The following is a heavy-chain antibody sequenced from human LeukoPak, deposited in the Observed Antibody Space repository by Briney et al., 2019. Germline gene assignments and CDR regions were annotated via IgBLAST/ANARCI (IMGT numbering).Heavy chain of an antibody. CDR1: GFTFSRYG. V-gene: IGHV3-21*01. J-gene: IGHJ5*02. CDR2: ISSSSSYI. D-gene: IGHD3-3*01. Sequence: GGSLRLSCAASGFTFSRYGMNWVRQAPGKGLEWVSSISSSSSYIYYADSVKGRFTISRDNAKNSLYLQMNSLRAEDTAVYYCARSGLQYYDFWSGSNNWFDPWGQGTLVTVSS. CDR3: ARSGLQYYDFWSGSNNWFDP.